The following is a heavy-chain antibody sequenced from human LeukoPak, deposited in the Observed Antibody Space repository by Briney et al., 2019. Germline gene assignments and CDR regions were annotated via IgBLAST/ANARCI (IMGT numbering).Heavy chain of an antibody. J-gene: IGHJ4*02. D-gene: IGHD5/OR15-5a*01. Sequence: GGSLRLSCAASGFTVSSYGMQWVRHAPGQGLEWEAVISYDGSNKYYADSVKGRLTISRDNSNNPLYLQMNSLRAEDTAVYYCAKASVSTMGMYYFDYWGQGALVTVSS. CDR3: AKASVSTMGMYYFDY. CDR2: ISYDGSNK. CDR1: GFTVSSYG. V-gene: IGHV3-30*18.